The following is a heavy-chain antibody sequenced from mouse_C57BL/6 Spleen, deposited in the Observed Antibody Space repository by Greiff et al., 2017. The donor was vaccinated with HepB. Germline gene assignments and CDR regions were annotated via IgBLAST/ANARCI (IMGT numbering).Heavy chain of an antibody. CDR1: GYTFTSYW. Sequence: VQLQQPGAELVMPGASVKLSCKASGYTFTSYWMHWVKQRPGQGLEWIGEIDPSDSYTNYNQKFKGKSTLTVDKSSSTAYMQLSSLTSEDSAVYYCAIEVDYYGSSYWYFDVWGTGTTVTVSS. CDR3: AIEVDYYGSSYWYFDV. CDR2: IDPSDSYT. V-gene: IGHV1-69*01. D-gene: IGHD1-1*01. J-gene: IGHJ1*03.